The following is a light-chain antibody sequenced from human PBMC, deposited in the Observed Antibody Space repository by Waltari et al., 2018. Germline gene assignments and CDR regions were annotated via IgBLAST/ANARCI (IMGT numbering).Light chain of an antibody. V-gene: IGKV1-39*01. Sequence: DIQVTQSPSSLSAPVGDRVSITCRASQSIGNYLNWYQHKPGKAPKLLIDSASSLQSGVPSRFSGSGSGTDFTLTITSLQPEDFATYYCQETYSSPPSTFGPGTKVESK. J-gene: IGKJ1*01. CDR2: SAS. CDR1: QSIGNY. CDR3: QETYSSPPST.